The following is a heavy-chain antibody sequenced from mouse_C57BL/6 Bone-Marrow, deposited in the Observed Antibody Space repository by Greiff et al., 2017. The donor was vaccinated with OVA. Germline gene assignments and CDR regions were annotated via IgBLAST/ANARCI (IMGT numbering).Heavy chain of an antibody. CDR1: GFSLTSYG. Sequence: VKLMESGPGLVQPSQSLSITCTVSGFSLTSYGVHWVRQSPGKGLEWLGVIWSGGSTDYNAAFISRLSISKDNSKSQVFFKMNSLQADDTAIYYCARQILTGTNYFDYWGQGTTLTVSS. CDR3: ARQILTGTNYFDY. CDR2: IWSGGST. D-gene: IGHD4-1*01. V-gene: IGHV2-2*01. J-gene: IGHJ2*01.